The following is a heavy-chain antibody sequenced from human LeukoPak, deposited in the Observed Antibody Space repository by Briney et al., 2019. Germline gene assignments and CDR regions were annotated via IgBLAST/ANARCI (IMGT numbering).Heavy chain of an antibody. CDR3: ARVTGILRYFDWLDAFDI. CDR2: IWYDGSNK. J-gene: IGHJ3*02. D-gene: IGHD3-9*01. V-gene: IGHV3-33*08. Sequence: GGSLRLSCAASGFTFSSYGMHWVRQAPGKGLEWVAVIWYDGSNKYYADSVKGRFTISRDNSKNTLYLQMNSLRAEDTAVYYCARVTGILRYFDWLDAFDIWGQGTMVTVSS. CDR1: GFTFSSYG.